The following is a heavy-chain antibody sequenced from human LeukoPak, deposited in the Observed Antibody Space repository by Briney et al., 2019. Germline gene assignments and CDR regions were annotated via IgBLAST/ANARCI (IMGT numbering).Heavy chain of an antibody. D-gene: IGHD5-24*01. CDR3: AKDIQLSA. CDR2: IASSGRNT. J-gene: IGHJ3*01. Sequence: GGSLRLSCAAPGFNFNDAAMTWVRQAPGKGLEWVSLIASSGRNTYYTDSVRGRFTISRDNSKKTLSLQMNSQRVEDTAIYYCAKDIQLSAWGLGTMVTVSS. V-gene: IGHV3-23*01. CDR1: GFNFNDAA.